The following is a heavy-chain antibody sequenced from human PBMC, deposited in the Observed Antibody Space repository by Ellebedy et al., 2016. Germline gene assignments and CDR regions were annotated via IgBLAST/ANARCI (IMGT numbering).Heavy chain of an antibody. CDR1: GGTFSSYA. J-gene: IGHJ6*02. CDR2: IIPIFGTA. CDR3: ARALLRFLEWPMDV. Sequence: SVKVSXXASGGTFSSYAISWVRQAPGQGLEWMGGIIPIFGTANYAQKFQGRVTITADKSTSTAYMELSSLRSEDTAVYYCARALLRFLEWPMDVWGQGTTVTVSS. D-gene: IGHD3-3*01. V-gene: IGHV1-69*06.